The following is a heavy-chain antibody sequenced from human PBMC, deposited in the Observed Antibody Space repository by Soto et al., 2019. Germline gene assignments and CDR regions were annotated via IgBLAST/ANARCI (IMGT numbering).Heavy chain of an antibody. V-gene: IGHV1-2*02. D-gene: IGHD5-18*01. J-gene: IGHJ3*02. Sequence: ASVKVSCKTSGYTFTDYYTHWVRQAPGQGLEWMGWMNPKSGGAYSAQKFQGRVTLARDTSIGTAYIEVNSLTSDDTAVYFCTRENIENSDGLYDAFDIWGQGTTVTVSS. CDR3: TRENIENSDGLYDAFDI. CDR2: MNPKSGGA. CDR1: GYTFTDYY.